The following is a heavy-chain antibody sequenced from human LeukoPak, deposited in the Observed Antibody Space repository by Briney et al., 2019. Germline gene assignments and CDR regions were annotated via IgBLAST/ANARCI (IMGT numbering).Heavy chain of an antibody. J-gene: IGHJ6*03. CDR3: AKDGISTYSSGWYRVDYYYYYMDV. D-gene: IGHD6-19*01. CDR1: GFTFSSYG. Sequence: GGSLRLSCAASGFTFSSYGMHWVRQAPGKGLEWVAGISYDGSNKYYADSVKGRFTISRDNSKNSLYLQMNSLRTEDTDLYYCAKDGISTYSSGWYRVDYYYYYMDVWGKGTTVTVSS. CDR2: ISYDGSNK. V-gene: IGHV3-30*18.